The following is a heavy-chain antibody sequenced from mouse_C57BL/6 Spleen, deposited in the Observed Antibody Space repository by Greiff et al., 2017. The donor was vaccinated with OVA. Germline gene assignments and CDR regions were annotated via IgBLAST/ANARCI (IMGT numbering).Heavy chain of an antibody. CDR3: ARGGPGGYFDV. Sequence: VQLQQPGAELVRPGSSVKLSCKASGYTFTSYWMDWVKQRPGQGLEWIGNIYTSDSETHYNQKLKEKATLTVDKSSSTAYLQLSSLTTEDSAVYDCARGGPGGYFDVWGTGTTVTVSS. V-gene: IGHV1-61*01. CDR1: GYTFTSYW. CDR2: IYTSDSET. J-gene: IGHJ1*03.